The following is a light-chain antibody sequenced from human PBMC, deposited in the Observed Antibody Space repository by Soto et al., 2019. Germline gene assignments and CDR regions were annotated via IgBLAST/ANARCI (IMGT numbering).Light chain of an antibody. J-gene: IGLJ2*01. CDR3: GSYTSSSTLV. CDR1: SSDVGGYNY. V-gene: IGLV2-14*03. CDR2: DVS. Sequence: QSALTQPASVSGSPGQSITISCTGTSSDVGGYNYVSWYQQHPGKAPKLIIYDVSHRPSGVSNRFSGSKSGNTASLTISGLQAEDEADYSCGSYTSSSTLVFGGGTKVTVL.